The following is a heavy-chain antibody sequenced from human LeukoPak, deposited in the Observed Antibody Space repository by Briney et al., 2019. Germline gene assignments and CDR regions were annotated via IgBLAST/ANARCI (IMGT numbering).Heavy chain of an antibody. CDR2: IYYSGST. J-gene: IGHJ4*02. D-gene: IGHD5-18*01. Sequence: ETLSLTCTVSGGSISSYYWSWIRQPPGKGLEWIGYIYYSGSTNYNPSLKSRVTISVDTSKNQFSLKLSSVTAADTAVYYCAKDGPVDTAMVPHRDPPPPVDYWGQGTLVTVSS. CDR1: GGSISSYY. V-gene: IGHV4-59*01. CDR3: AKDGPVDTAMVPHRDPPPPVDY.